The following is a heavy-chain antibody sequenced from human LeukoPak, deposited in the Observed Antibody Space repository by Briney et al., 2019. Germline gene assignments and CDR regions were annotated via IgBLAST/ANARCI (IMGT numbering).Heavy chain of an antibody. D-gene: IGHD2-2*01. J-gene: IGHJ4*02. CDR2: IYYSGST. CDR3: ARHSDQLPNTIFDY. CDR1: GGSISSSSYY. Sequence: PSETLSLTCTVSGGSISSSSYYWGWIRQPPGKGLEWIGSIYYSGSTYYNPSLKSRVTISVDTSKNQFSLKLSSVTAADTAVYYCARHSDQLPNTIFDYWGQGALVTVSS. V-gene: IGHV4-39*01.